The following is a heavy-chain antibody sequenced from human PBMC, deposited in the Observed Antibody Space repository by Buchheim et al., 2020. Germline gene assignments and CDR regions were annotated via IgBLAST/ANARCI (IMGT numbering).Heavy chain of an antibody. J-gene: IGHJ6*02. V-gene: IGHV4-34*01. CDR3: ASTSCTSCYNRRPYYYYYGMDV. CDR2: INHSGST. CDR1: GGSFSGYY. D-gene: IGHD2-2*02. Sequence: QLQLQESGPGLLKPSETLSLTCAVYGGSFSGYYWSWIRQPPGKGLEWIGEINHSGSTNYNPSLKSRVTISVDTSKNQFSLKLSSVTAADTAVYYCASTSCTSCYNRRPYYYYYGMDVWGQGTT.